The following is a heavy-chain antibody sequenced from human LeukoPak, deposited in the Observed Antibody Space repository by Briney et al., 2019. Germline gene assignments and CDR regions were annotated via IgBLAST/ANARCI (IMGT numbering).Heavy chain of an antibody. CDR3: ARITTVTTWYFDY. J-gene: IGHJ4*02. D-gene: IGHD4-17*01. V-gene: IGHV3-7*01. Sequence: SGGSLRLSCAASGFTFSSYWMSWVRQAPGKGLEWVANLKQDESEKYYAHSVKGRFTISRDNAKNSLYLQMNSLRAEDTAVYYCARITTVTTWYFDYWGQGTLVTVSS. CDR2: LKQDESEK. CDR1: GFTFSSYW.